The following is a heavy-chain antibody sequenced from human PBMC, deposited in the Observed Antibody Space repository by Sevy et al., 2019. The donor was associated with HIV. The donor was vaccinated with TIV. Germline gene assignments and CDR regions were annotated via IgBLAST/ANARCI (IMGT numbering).Heavy chain of an antibody. CDR1: GFTFSRYA. Sequence: GGSLRLSCAASGFTFSRYAMSWVRQAPGKGLEWVSGLTNNGDITFDADSVKDRFTISRDNSRNILYLQMNNLRVEDTAVYYCAKEKEYTDPYYFDDWGQGTLVTVSS. D-gene: IGHD1-1*01. CDR3: AKEKEYTDPYYFDD. V-gene: IGHV3-23*01. J-gene: IGHJ4*02. CDR2: LTNNGDIT.